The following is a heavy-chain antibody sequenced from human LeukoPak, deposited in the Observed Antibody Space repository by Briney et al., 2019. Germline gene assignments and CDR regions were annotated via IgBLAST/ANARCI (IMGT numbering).Heavy chain of an antibody. CDR2: IYYSGST. D-gene: IGHD5-24*01. Sequence: PSGTLSLTCTVSGGSISSYYWSWIRQPPGKGLEWIGYIYYSGSTNYNPSLKSRVTISVDTSKNQFSLKLSSVTAADTAVYYCARVEMATIGGVYYYYYMDVWGKGTTVTVSS. J-gene: IGHJ6*03. CDR1: GGSISSYY. V-gene: IGHV4-59*01. CDR3: ARVEMATIGGVYYYYYMDV.